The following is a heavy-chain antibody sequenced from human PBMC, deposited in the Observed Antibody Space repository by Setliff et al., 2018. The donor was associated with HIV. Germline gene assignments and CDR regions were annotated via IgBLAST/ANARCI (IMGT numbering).Heavy chain of an antibody. J-gene: IGHJ4*02. Sequence: ASVKVSCKASGYTFTGYYMHWVRQAPGQGLEWMGWINPNSGGTNYAQKFQGRVTMTRDTSISTAYMELSRLGSDDTAVYYCARDVFAHYYGSGSYIDYWGQGTLVTVSS. CDR3: ARDVFAHYYGSGSYIDY. CDR2: INPNSGGT. D-gene: IGHD3-10*01. V-gene: IGHV1-2*02. CDR1: GYTFTGYY.